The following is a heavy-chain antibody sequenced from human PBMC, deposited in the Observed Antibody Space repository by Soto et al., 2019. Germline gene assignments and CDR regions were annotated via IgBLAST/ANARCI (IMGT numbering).Heavy chain of an antibody. CDR2: ISAYNGNT. J-gene: IGHJ6*02. CDR1: GYTFTSYG. Sequence: ASVKVSCKASGYTFTSYGISWVRQAPGQGLEWMGWISAYNGNTNYAQKLQGRVTMTTDTSTSTAYMELRSLRSDDTAVYYCARDHYYDSCGYYKSYYYYGMDGRGQGTTDTGSS. V-gene: IGHV1-18*01. D-gene: IGHD3-22*01. CDR3: ARDHYYDSCGYYKSYYYYGMDG.